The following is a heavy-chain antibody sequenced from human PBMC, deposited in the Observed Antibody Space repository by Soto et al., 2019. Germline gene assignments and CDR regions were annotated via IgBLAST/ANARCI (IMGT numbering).Heavy chain of an antibody. J-gene: IGHJ4*02. CDR1: GFAFSSFW. CDR3: ARDLSITGTTGLAY. CDR2: IKEDGSVK. D-gene: IGHD1-7*01. Sequence: GGSLRLSCAASGFAFSSFWMGWIRQAPGKGLEWVANIKEDGSVKYYLDSVKGRFTISRDNAKNSLYLQMNSLRAEDTAVYYCARDLSITGTTGLAYWGQGTLVTVSS. V-gene: IGHV3-7*01.